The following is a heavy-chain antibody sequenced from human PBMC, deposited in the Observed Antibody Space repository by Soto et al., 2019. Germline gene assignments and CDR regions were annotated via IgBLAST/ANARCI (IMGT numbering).Heavy chain of an antibody. D-gene: IGHD3-22*01. CDR2: IYHSGST. CDR3: ARIVDSSRYYYGMDV. V-gene: IGHV4-4*02. J-gene: IGHJ6*02. CDR1: GVSVSFSNW. Sequence: QVQLQESGPGLVKPSGTLSLTCAVSGVSVSFSNWWSWVRQPPGKGLEWLGEIYHSGSTTYNPSLKSRVTISVDKSKNQFSLKVSSVTAADTAVYYGARIVDSSRYYYGMDVWGQGTTVTVSS.